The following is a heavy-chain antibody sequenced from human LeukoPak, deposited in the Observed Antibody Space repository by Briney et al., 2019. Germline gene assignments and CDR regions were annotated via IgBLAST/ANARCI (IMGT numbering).Heavy chain of an antibody. CDR3: AKPRGGDSWAFDV. CDR2: ISYDGRDK. V-gene: IGHV3-30*18. Sequence: GGSLRLSCAASGFTFNTYGMHWVRQAPGKGLEWVAGISYDGRDKYSADSVKGRFTISRDNSKNTLNLQMSSLSAEDTAVYYCAKPRGGDSWAFDVWGQGTMVTVS. J-gene: IGHJ3*01. CDR1: GFTFNTYG. D-gene: IGHD2-21*02.